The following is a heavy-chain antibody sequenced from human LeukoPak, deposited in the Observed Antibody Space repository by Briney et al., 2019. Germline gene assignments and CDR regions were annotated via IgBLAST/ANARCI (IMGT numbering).Heavy chain of an antibody. Sequence: GGSLRLSCAASGFTFSSYGMHWVRQAPGKGLEWVAVISYDGSNKYYADSVKGRFTISRDNAKNSLYLQMNSLRAEDTAVYYCARGPYGDPDFVDYWGQGTLVTVSS. CDR1: GFTFSSYG. CDR2: ISYDGSNK. V-gene: IGHV3-30*03. J-gene: IGHJ4*02. CDR3: ARGPYGDPDFVDY. D-gene: IGHD4-17*01.